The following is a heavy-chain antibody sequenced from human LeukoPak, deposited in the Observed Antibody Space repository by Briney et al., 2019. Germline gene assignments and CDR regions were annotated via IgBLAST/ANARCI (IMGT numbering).Heavy chain of an antibody. D-gene: IGHD6-13*01. V-gene: IGHV1-69*13. Sequence: ASVKVSCKASGGTFSSYAISWVRQAPGQGLEWMGGITPIFGTANYAQKFQGRVTITADESTSTAYMELSSLRSEDTAVYYCARDRYSSSWFFDYWGQGTLVTVSS. CDR2: ITPIFGTA. CDR3: ARDRYSSSWFFDY. CDR1: GGTFSSYA. J-gene: IGHJ4*02.